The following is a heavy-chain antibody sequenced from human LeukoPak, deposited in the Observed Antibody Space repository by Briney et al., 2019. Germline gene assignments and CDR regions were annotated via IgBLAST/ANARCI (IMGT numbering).Heavy chain of an antibody. Sequence: ASVKVSCKASGYTFTAYYMNWVRQAPGQGLEWMGWINPNSGDTNYAQNFQGRVTMTRDTSISTAYMELSRLRSDDTAVYYCARGALATGLMRDGYRVNWFDPWGQGTQVTVSS. V-gene: IGHV1-2*02. CDR3: ARGALATGLMRDGYRVNWFDP. CDR2: INPNSGDT. J-gene: IGHJ5*02. CDR1: GYTFTAYY. D-gene: IGHD5-24*01.